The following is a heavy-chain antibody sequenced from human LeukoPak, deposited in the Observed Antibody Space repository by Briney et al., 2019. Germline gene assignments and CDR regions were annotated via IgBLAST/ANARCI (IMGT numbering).Heavy chain of an antibody. CDR3: ARAQTYGDYVSWFDP. CDR1: GYSISSGYY. J-gene: IGHJ5*02. Sequence: PSETLSLTCAVSGYSISSGYYWGWIRQPPGRGLEWMGSIYHSGITYYNPSLKSRVTMSVDTSKNQFSLKLSSVTAADTAVYYCARAQTYGDYVSWFDPWGQGTLVTVSS. D-gene: IGHD4-17*01. CDR2: IYHSGIT. V-gene: IGHV4-38-2*01.